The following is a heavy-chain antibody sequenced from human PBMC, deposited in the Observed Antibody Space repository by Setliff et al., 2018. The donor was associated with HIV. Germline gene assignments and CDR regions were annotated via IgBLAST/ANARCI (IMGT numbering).Heavy chain of an antibody. CDR2: IYYGTT. CDR1: GGSISSRNYY. J-gene: IGHJ3*02. CDR3: ARHSLGNIGDYIRIGAIDI. Sequence: SETLSLTCTVSGGSISSRNYYWAWIRQPPGKGLEWIGTIYYGTTHYNPSLNSRVIISVDTSKNQFSLRLNSVTAADTAVYYCARHSLGNIGDYIRIGAIDIWGQGTMVTVS. V-gene: IGHV4-39*01. D-gene: IGHD4-17*01.